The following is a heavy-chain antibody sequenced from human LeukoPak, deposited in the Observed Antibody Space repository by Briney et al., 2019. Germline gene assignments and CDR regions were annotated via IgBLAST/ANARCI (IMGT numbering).Heavy chain of an antibody. CDR3: ARDSHRYCTNGVCSPFDY. J-gene: IGHJ4*02. CDR2: ISAYNGNT. CDR1: GYTFTSYY. V-gene: IGHV1-18*04. Sequence: GASVKVSCKASGYTFTSYYMHWVRQAPGQGLEWMGWISAYNGNTNYAQKLQGRVTMTTDTSTSTAYMELRSLRSDDTAVYYCARDSHRYCTNGVCSPFDYWGQGTLVTVSS. D-gene: IGHD2-8*01.